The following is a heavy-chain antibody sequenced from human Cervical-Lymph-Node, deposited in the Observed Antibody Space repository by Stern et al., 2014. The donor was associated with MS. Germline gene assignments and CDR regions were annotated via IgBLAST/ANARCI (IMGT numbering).Heavy chain of an antibody. D-gene: IGHD3-16*01. CDR2: INPSSGHT. V-gene: IGHV1-46*01. CDR1: GYNFPIYY. Sequence: VQLVESGAEVKKPGASVNVSCKTSGYNFPIYYIHWVRQAPGQGLEWMGIINPSSGHTSNAQKFQGRVTLIRDTSTSTVHMALNSLRSDDTAVYFCARDRGPHAFDIWGQGTMVTVSS. J-gene: IGHJ3*02. CDR3: ARDRGPHAFDI.